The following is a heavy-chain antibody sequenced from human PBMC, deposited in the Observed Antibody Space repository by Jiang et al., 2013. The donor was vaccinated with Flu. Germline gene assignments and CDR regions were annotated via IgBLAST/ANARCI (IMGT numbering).Heavy chain of an antibody. Sequence: PTQTLTLTCTFSGFSLSTSGMCVSWIRQPPGKALEWLARIDWDDDKYYSTSLKTRLTISKDTSKNQVVLTMTNMDPVDTATYYCARTTCFYGGYYYGMDVWGQGTTVTVSS. CDR3: ARTTCFYGGYYYGMDV. CDR1: GFSLSTSGMC. J-gene: IGHJ6*02. CDR2: IDWDDDK. D-gene: IGHD2/OR15-2a*01. V-gene: IGHV2-70*11.